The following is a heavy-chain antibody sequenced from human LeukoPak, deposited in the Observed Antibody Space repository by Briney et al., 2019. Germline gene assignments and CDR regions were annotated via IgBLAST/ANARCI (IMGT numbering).Heavy chain of an antibody. J-gene: IGHJ4*02. Sequence: GGSLRLSCAASGSTFSSYATSWVRQAPGKGLEWVAVISYDGSNKYYADSVKGRFTISRDNAKNSLYLQMNSLRAEDTALYYCAKDRGIAVADYFDYWGQGTLVTVSS. CDR3: AKDRGIAVADYFDY. D-gene: IGHD6-19*01. CDR1: GSTFSSYA. V-gene: IGHV3-30*18. CDR2: ISYDGSNK.